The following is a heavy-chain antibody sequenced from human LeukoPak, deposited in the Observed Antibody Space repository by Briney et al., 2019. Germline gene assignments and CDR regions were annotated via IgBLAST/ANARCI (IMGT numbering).Heavy chain of an antibody. Sequence: PGGSLRLSCAASGFTFSSYSMNWVRQAPGKGLEWVSSISSSSSYIYYADSVKGRFTISRDNAKNSLYLQMNSLRAEDTAAYYCARDKDSSVYFDYWGQGTLVTVSS. CDR1: GFTFSSYS. CDR3: ARDKDSSVYFDY. J-gene: IGHJ4*02. CDR2: ISSSSSYI. D-gene: IGHD3-22*01. V-gene: IGHV3-21*04.